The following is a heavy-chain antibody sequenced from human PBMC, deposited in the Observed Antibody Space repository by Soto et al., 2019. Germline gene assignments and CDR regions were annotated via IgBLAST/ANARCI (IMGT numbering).Heavy chain of an antibody. J-gene: IGHJ5*02. V-gene: IGHV4-31*03. CDR1: GGSISNGVYY. CDR3: ARVSIVRGVTEGINWLDP. D-gene: IGHD3-10*01. Sequence: SETLSLTCTVSGGSISNGVYYWSWIRHHPGKGLEWIGYIYYSGSTYYNPSLKSRVTISVDTSKNQFSLKLSSVTAADTAVYYCARVSIVRGVTEGINWLDPWGPGTLVTFSS. CDR2: IYYSGST.